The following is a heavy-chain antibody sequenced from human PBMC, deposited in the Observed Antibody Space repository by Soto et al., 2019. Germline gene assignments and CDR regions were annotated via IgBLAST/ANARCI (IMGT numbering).Heavy chain of an antibody. CDR1: GGSISRYY. Sequence: PSETLSLTCTVSGGSISRYYWNWIRQPPGKGLEWIGYIYYSGSTNYNPSLKSRVTISVDTSKNQFSLKLSSVTAADTAVYYCARRYSSSFDYWGQRTLVTVSS. J-gene: IGHJ4*02. V-gene: IGHV4-59*08. D-gene: IGHD6-13*01. CDR3: ARRYSSSFDY. CDR2: IYYSGST.